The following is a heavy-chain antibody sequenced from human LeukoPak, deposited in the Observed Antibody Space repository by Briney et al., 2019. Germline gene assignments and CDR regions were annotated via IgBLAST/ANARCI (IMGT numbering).Heavy chain of an antibody. CDR1: GFTFSSYA. J-gene: IGHJ4*02. CDR2: ISYDGSNK. CDR3: ARLAGAANTGVY. D-gene: IGHD6-19*01. V-gene: IGHV3-30*04. Sequence: PGRSLRLSCAASGFTFSSYAMHWVRQAPGKGLEWVAVISYDGSNKYYADSVKGRFTISRDNSKNTLYLQMNSLRAEDTAVYYCARLAGAANTGVYWGQGTLVTVSS.